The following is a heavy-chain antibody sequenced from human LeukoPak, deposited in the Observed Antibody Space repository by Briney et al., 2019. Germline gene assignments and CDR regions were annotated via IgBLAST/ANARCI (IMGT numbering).Heavy chain of an antibody. CDR2: ISSSGSTI. D-gene: IGHD3-3*01. CDR1: GFTFSDYY. J-gene: IGHJ5*02. Sequence: GGSLRLSCAASGFTFSDYYMSWIRQAPGKGLEWVSYISSSGSTIYYADSVKGRFTTSRDNAKNSLYLQMNSLRAEDTAVYYCARGTNYDFWSGSPPLRFDPWGQGTLVTVSS. CDR3: ARGTNYDFWSGSPPLRFDP. V-gene: IGHV3-11*04.